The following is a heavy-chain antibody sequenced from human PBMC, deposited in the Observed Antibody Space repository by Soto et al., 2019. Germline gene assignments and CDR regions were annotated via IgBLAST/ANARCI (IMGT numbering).Heavy chain of an antibody. CDR1: GFTFSNAW. V-gene: IGHV3-15*07. CDR2: IKSKTDGGTT. J-gene: IGHJ6*02. Sequence: GGSLRLSCAASGFTFSNAWMNWVRQAPGKGLEWVGRIKSKTDGGTTDYAAPVKGRFTISRDDSKNTLYLQMNSLKTEDTAVHYCTTDSYVVWSGSGSPRMDVWGQGTTVTVS. D-gene: IGHD3-3*01. CDR3: TTDSYVVWSGSGSPRMDV.